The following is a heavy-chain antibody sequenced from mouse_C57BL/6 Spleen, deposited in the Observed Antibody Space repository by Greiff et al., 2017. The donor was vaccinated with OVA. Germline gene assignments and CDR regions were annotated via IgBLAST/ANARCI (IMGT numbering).Heavy chain of an antibody. D-gene: IGHD1-1*01. CDR3: ARSFITTVVGYYFDY. CDR2: IDPSDSYT. Sequence: QVQLKQPGAELVMPGASVKLSCKASGYTFTSYWMHWVKQRPGQGLEWIGEIDPSDSYTNYNQKFKGKSTLTVDKSSSTAYMQLSSLTSEDSAVYYCARSFITTVVGYYFDYWGQGTTLTVSS. CDR1: GYTFTSYW. V-gene: IGHV1-69*01. J-gene: IGHJ2*01.